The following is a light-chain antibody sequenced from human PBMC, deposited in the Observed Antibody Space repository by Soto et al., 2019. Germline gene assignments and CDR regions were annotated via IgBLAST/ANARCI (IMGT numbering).Light chain of an antibody. CDR3: SSYTSSSTLYV. CDR2: DVS. Sequence: QSALTQPASVSGSPGQSITISCTGTSSDVGGYNYVSWYQQHPGKAPKHMIYDVSNRPSGVSNRFSGSKSGNTASLTISGVQAEDEAGYYCSSYTSSSTLYVFGTGTKLTVL. CDR1: SSDVGGYNY. J-gene: IGLJ1*01. V-gene: IGLV2-14*01.